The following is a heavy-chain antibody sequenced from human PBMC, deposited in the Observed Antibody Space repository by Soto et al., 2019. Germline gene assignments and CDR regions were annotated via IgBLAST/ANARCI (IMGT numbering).Heavy chain of an antibody. CDR1: GGTFSSYT. J-gene: IGHJ5*02. Sequence: SVKVSCKASGGTFSSYTISWVRQAPGQGLEWMGRIIPILGIANYAQKFQGRVTITADKSTSTAYMELSSLRSDDTAVYYCTKDAKFDDIYTGYFVNDLWGQGTPVTVSS. D-gene: IGHD3-9*01. CDR3: TKDAKFDDIYTGYFVNDL. V-gene: IGHV1-69*04. CDR2: IIPILGIA.